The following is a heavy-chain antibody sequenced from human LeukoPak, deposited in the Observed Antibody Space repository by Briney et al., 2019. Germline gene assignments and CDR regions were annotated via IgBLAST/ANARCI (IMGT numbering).Heavy chain of an antibody. D-gene: IGHD4-17*01. CDR1: GGSISSSNW. J-gene: IGHJ6*02. V-gene: IGHV4-4*02. Sequence: SETLSLTCAVSGGSISSSNWWSWVRQPPGKGLEWIGEIYHSGSTNYNPSLKSRVTISVDTSKNQFSLKLSSVTAADTAVYYCARGNGDYGAPYGMDVWGQGTTVTVSS. CDR2: IYHSGST. CDR3: ARGNGDYGAPYGMDV.